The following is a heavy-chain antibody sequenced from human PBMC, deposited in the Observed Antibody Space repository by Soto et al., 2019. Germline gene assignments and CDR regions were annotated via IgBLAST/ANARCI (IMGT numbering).Heavy chain of an antibody. V-gene: IGHV2-70*01. CDR1: GFSLSTSGMC. J-gene: IGHJ6*02. Sequence: SGPTLVNPTQTLTLTCTFSGFSLSTSGMCVSWIRQPPGKALEWLALIDWDDDKYYSTSLKTRLTISKDTSKNQVVLTMTNMDPVDTATYYSARYPYYYRSGTSGYGMDVWGQGTTVTVSS. CDR2: IDWDDDK. D-gene: IGHD3-10*01. CDR3: ARYPYYYRSGTSGYGMDV.